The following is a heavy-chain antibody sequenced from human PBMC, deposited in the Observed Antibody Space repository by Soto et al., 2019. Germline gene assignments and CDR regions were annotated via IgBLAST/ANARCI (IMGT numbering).Heavy chain of an antibody. J-gene: IGHJ3*01. CDR2: INRDGTDT. V-gene: IGHV3-74*01. D-gene: IGHD3-10*01. CDR1: RFTFSSYW. Sequence: GGSLRLSCAASRFTFSSYWMHWVRQAPGKGLVWVSHINRDGTDTDYADSVKGRFTISRDNAENTLYLQMNSLRAEDTAVYYCVRDPPGASFDLWGQGTMVTVSS. CDR3: VRDPPGASFDL.